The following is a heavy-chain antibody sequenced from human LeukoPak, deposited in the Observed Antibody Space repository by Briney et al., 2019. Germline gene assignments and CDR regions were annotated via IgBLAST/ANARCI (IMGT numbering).Heavy chain of an antibody. V-gene: IGHV1-2*02. CDR3: AVHDFYSGGYHFDY. Sequence: ASVKVSCKASGYTFTGYYMHWVRQAPGHGLEWMGWINPNSGGTNYAQKFQGRVTMTRDTSISTAYMEVSRLRSDDTAVYYCAVHDFYSGGYHFDYWGQGTLVTVSS. CDR2: INPNSGGT. J-gene: IGHJ4*02. CDR1: GYTFTGYY. D-gene: IGHD3-3*01.